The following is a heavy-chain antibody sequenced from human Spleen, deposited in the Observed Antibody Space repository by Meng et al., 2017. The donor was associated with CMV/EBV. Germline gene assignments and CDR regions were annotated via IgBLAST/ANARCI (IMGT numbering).Heavy chain of an antibody. Sequence: KVSCKASGYAFHAYYLHGVRQAPGQGLEWMGWINPNSGGTNYAQNFQGRVTMTGDTSISTVYMELGRLRSDDTAVYYCARDIWHLGYWGQGTLVTVSS. CDR2: INPNSGGT. V-gene: IGHV1-2*02. CDR1: GYAFHAYY. D-gene: IGHD3-10*01. J-gene: IGHJ4*02. CDR3: ARDIWHLGY.